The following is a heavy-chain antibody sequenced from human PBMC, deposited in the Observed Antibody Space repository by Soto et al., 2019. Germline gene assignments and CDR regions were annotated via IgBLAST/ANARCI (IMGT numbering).Heavy chain of an antibody. D-gene: IGHD5-18*01. V-gene: IGHV5-51*01. CDR1: GYSFTSYW. J-gene: IGHJ3*02. CDR3: ARHRGYSYGADVFAI. Sequence: GESLKISCKGSGYSFTSYWIGWVRQMPGKGLEWMGIIYPGDSDTRYSPSFQGQITISADKSISTAYLQWSSLKAADTAMYYCARHRGYSYGADVFAIWGQGTRVPVS. CDR2: IYPGDSDT.